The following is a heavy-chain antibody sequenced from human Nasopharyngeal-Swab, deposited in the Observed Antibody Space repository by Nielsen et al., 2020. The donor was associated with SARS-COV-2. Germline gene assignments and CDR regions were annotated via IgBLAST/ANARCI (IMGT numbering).Heavy chain of an antibody. CDR2: INPNSGGT. J-gene: IGHJ6*03. V-gene: IGHV1-2*06. Sequence: ASVKVSCKASGYTFTGYYMHWVRHAPGQGLEWMGRINPNSGGTNYAQKFQGRVTMTRDTSISTAYMELSRLRSDDTAVYYCARGPDSSGYNYYYYYMDVWGKGTTVTVSS. CDR1: GYTFTGYY. CDR3: ARGPDSSGYNYYYYYMDV. D-gene: IGHD3-22*01.